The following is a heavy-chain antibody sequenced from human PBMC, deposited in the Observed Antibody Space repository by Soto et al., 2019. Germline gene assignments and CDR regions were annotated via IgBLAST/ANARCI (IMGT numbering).Heavy chain of an antibody. Sequence: GSLRLSCAASGFTFSSYAMSWVRQAPGKGLEWVSAISGSGGSTYYADSVKGRLTISRDNSKNTLYLQMNSLRAEDTAVYYCANLRITMIVVVLDAFDIWGQGTMVTVSS. J-gene: IGHJ3*02. D-gene: IGHD3-22*01. CDR3: ANLRITMIVVVLDAFDI. CDR1: GFTFSSYA. CDR2: ISGSGGST. V-gene: IGHV3-23*01.